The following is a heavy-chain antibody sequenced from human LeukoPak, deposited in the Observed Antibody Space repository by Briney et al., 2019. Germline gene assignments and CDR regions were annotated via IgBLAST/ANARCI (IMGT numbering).Heavy chain of an antibody. D-gene: IGHD1-26*01. V-gene: IGHV4-59*01. CDR3: ARGGEWELSFDP. CDR1: GGSLSSYY. J-gene: IGHJ5*02. CDR2: IYYSGST. Sequence: PSETLSLTCTVSGGSLSSYYWSWIRQPPGKGLEWIGYIYYSGSTNYNPSLKSRVTISVDTSKNQFSLKLSSVTAADTAVYYCARGGEWELSFDPWGQGTLVTVSS.